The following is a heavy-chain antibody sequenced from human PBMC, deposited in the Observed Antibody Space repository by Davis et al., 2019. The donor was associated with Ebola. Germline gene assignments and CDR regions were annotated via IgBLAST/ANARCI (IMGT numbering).Heavy chain of an antibody. Sequence: MPSETLSLTCAVYGGSFSGYYWSWIRQPPGKGLEWIGEINHSGSTNYNPSLKSRVTISVDTSKNQFSLKLSSVTAADTAVYYYARGGGREDYFDYWGQGTLVTVSS. CDR1: GGSFSGYY. V-gene: IGHV4-34*01. CDR2: INHSGST. J-gene: IGHJ4*02. CDR3: ARGGGREDYFDY. D-gene: IGHD1-26*01.